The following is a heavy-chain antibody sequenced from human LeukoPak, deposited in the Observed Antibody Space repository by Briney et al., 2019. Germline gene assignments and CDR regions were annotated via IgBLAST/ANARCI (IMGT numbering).Heavy chain of an antibody. V-gene: IGHV3-30-3*01. CDR1: GFTFTAYL. Sequence: GGSLRLSCAASGFTFTAYLIHWVRQAPGKGLEWVAVMSSDGNAMFYADSVKGRFTISRDNSKNSLYLQMNSLRAEDTAVYYCVRESEYYFDHSASFDYWGQGTLVTVSS. D-gene: IGHD3-22*01. CDR3: VRESEYYFDHSASFDY. J-gene: IGHJ4*02. CDR2: MSSDGNAM.